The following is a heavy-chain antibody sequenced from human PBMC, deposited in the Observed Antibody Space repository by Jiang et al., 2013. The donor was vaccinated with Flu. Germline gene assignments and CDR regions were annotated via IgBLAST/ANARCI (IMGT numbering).Heavy chain of an antibody. Sequence: GAEVKKPGSSVKVSCKASGGTFSSYAISWVRQAPGQGLEWMGRIIPILGIANYAQKFQGRVTITADKSTSTAYMELSSLRSEDTAVYYCASLRVAAAGADYWGQGTLVTVSS. CDR1: GGTFSSYA. CDR2: IIPILGIA. J-gene: IGHJ4*02. D-gene: IGHD6-13*01. V-gene: IGHV1-69*04. CDR3: ASLRVAAAGADY.